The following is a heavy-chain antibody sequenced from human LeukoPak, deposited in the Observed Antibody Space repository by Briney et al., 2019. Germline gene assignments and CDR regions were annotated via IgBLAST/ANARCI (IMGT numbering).Heavy chain of an antibody. CDR2: IYYSGST. D-gene: IGHD3-22*01. CDR1: GGSFSSYY. CDR3: ARDRYYYDSSGIYWYFDL. V-gene: IGHV4-59*01. J-gene: IGHJ2*01. Sequence: SETLSLTCAVYGGSFSSYYWSWIRQPPGKGLEWIGYIYYSGSTNYNPSLKSRVTISVDTSKNQFSLKLSSVTAADTAVYYCARDRYYYDSSGIYWYFDLWGRGTLVTVSS.